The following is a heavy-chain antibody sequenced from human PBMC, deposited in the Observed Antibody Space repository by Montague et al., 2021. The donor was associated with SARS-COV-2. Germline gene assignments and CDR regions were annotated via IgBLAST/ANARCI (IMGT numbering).Heavy chain of an antibody. D-gene: IGHD4-17*01. Sequence: SETLSLTCTVSGGSISTTNYYWAWIRQPPGKGLEWVGSIYNSDNTYYNPSRESRLTMAVDTSKYQFSLKLWSVTAADAAVYHCSRAWRYGEYSGVHFDPWGQGTLVTVSS. J-gene: IGHJ5*02. CDR3: SRAWRYGEYSGVHFDP. V-gene: IGHV4-39*07. CDR1: GGSISTTNYY. CDR2: IYNSDNT.